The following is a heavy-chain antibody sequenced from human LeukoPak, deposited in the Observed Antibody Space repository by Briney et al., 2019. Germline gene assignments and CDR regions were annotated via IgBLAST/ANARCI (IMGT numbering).Heavy chain of an antibody. CDR3: ARRLYSSGWSYWFDH. Sequence: MTSETLSLTCTVSGGSITSYSWSWMRQPPGKGLEWIGYISYTGSTTYNPSLEGRVTISVDTSKNRFSLKLNSANAADTAMYYCARRLYSSGWSYWFDHWGPGTLVTVSS. V-gene: IGHV4-59*01. CDR1: GGSITSYS. J-gene: IGHJ5*02. CDR2: ISYTGST. D-gene: IGHD6-19*01.